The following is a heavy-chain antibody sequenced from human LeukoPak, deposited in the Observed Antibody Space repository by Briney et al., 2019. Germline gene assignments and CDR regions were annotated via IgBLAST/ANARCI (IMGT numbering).Heavy chain of an antibody. J-gene: IGHJ4*02. V-gene: IGHV4-61*01. D-gene: IGHD5-18*01. CDR3: ARGSRGYSYG. CDR1: GASVSSGSYY. CDR2: IYYSGST. Sequence: SETLSLTCTVSGASVSSGSYYWSWIRQPPGKGLEWIGYIYYSGSTNYNPSLKSRVTISVDTSKNRFSLKLSSVTAADTGVYYCARGSRGYSYGWGQGTLVTVSS.